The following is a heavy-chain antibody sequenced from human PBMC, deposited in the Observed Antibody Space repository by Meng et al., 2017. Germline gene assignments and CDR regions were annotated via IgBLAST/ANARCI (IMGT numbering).Heavy chain of an antibody. D-gene: IGHD5-12*01. J-gene: IGHJ6*02. CDR1: GYSFTSYW. CDR3: ARSVNSGYEGFYYYYGMDV. CDR2: IYPGDSDT. Sequence: GESLKISCKGSGYSFTSYWIGWVRQMPGKGLEWMGIIYPGDSDTRYSPSFQGQVTISADKSISTAYLQWSSLKASDTAMYYCARSVNSGYEGFYYYYGMDVWGQGTTVTVSS. V-gene: IGHV5-51*01.